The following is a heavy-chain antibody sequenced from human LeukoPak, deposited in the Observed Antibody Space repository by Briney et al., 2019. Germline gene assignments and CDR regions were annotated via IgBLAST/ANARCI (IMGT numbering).Heavy chain of an antibody. Sequence: SETLSLTCTVSGGSISNYYWSWIRQPPGKGLECMGYIYYSGTTNHNPSLKSRVTISVDTSKNQFSLKLSSVTAADTAVYYCARHGGYSSPYLHWGQGTLVTVSS. CDR3: ARHGGYSSPYLH. D-gene: IGHD6-13*01. V-gene: IGHV4-59*08. CDR1: GGSISNYY. CDR2: IYYSGTT. J-gene: IGHJ1*01.